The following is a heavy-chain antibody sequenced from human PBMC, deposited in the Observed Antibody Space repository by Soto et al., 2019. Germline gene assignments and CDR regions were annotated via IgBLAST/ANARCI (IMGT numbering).Heavy chain of an antibody. J-gene: IGHJ6*02. D-gene: IGHD3-10*01. V-gene: IGHV3-66*01. CDR1: GFTVSDNY. Sequence: EVQLVESGGGLVQPGGSLRLSCTASGFTVSDNYMSWVRQAAGKGLEWVSVIYSGGSTYYADSVEGRFTISRDNSKNMLYLQMNSLRAEDTAVYYCARALARGLMDVWGQGTTVTVSS. CDR2: IYSGGST. CDR3: ARALARGLMDV.